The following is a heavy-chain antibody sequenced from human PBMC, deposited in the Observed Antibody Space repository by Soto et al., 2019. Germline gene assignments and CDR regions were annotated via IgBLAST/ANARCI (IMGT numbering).Heavy chain of an antibody. CDR1: GFPFSSRA. V-gene: IGHV3-23*01. CDR3: AEWARYCSGADCRA. D-gene: IGHD2-15*01. CDR2: ISGSGTIT. Sequence: EVQLLESGGGLVQPGGPLRLSCAASGFPFSSRAMSWVRQAPGKGLEWVSAISGSGTITYYADSVKGRFTISRDTSKNTLYLQMSSLRADDTAVYYCAEWARYCSGADCRAWGQGTLVTVSS. J-gene: IGHJ5*02.